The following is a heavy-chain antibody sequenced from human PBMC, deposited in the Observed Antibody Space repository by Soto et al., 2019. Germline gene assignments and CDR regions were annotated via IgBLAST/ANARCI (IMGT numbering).Heavy chain of an antibody. Sequence: ASVKVSCKASGYTFTSYYMHWVRQAPGQGLEWMGIINPSGGSTSYAQKFQGRVTMTRDTSTSTVYMELSSLRSEDTAVYYCAKVAVAKGYYYGMDVWGQGTTVTVS. D-gene: IGHD6-19*01. V-gene: IGHV1-46*03. J-gene: IGHJ6*02. CDR1: GYTFTSYY. CDR2: INPSGGST. CDR3: AKVAVAKGYYYGMDV.